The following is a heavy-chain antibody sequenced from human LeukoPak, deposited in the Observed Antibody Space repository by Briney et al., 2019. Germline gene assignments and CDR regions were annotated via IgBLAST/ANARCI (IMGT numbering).Heavy chain of an antibody. J-gene: IGHJ6*03. V-gene: IGHV4-59*08. D-gene: IGHD3-3*02. CDR2: IYYSGTT. CDR1: GGSISNYY. CDR3: ARHSNALSHYLDV. Sequence: SETLSLTCTVSGGSISNYYWSWIRQSPAKGLEWIAYIYYSGTTNYNPSLKSRVTISVDTSKNQFSRKVNSVTAADTAVYYCARHSNALSHYLDVWGKGTTVTVSS.